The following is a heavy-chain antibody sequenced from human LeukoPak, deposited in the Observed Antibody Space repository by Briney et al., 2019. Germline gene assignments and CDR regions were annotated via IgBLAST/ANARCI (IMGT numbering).Heavy chain of an antibody. CDR3: ASLNSYSGYDY. D-gene: IGHD5-12*01. CDR1: GFTVSSNY. J-gene: IGHJ4*02. V-gene: IGHV3-66*01. Sequence: GGSLRLSCAASGFTVSSNYMSWVRQAPGKGLEWVSVIYSGGSTYYADSVKGRFTISRDNSKNTLYLQMNSLSAEDTAVYYCASLNSYSGYDYWGQGTLVTVSS. CDR2: IYSGGST.